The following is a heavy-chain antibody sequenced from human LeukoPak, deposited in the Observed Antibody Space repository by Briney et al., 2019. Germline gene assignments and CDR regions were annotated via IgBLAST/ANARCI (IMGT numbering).Heavy chain of an antibody. J-gene: IGHJ6*04. D-gene: IGHD3-10*01. V-gene: IGHV3-33*01. CDR1: GFTFSSYG. CDR2: IWYDGSNK. CDR3: ARASGLTYYYYYGMDV. Sequence: GESLRLSCAASGFTFSSYGMHWVRQAPGKGLEWVAVIWYDGSNKYYADSVKGRFTISRDNSKNTLYLQMNSLRAEDTAVYYCARASGLTYYYYYGMDVWGKGTTVTVSS.